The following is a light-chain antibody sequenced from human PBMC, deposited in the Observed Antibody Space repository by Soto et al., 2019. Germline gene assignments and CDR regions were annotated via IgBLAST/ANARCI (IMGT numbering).Light chain of an antibody. V-gene: IGKV3-15*01. CDR2: GAS. Sequence: EIVMTQSPATLSVSAGERATLSCRASQSVSSNLAWYHQKPGQAPRLLIYGASTRATGIPATFSGSGSGTEFTLTISSLQSEDFAVYYCQQYNNWPPWTFGQGTRWIS. CDR3: QQYNNWPPWT. J-gene: IGKJ1*01. CDR1: QSVSSN.